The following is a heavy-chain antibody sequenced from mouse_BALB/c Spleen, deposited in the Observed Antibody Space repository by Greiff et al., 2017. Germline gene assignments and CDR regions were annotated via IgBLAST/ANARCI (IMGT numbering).Heavy chain of an antibody. CDR1: GYAFTSYW. CDR3: AKIDGLRCEGSYYAMDY. CDR2: IYPGDGDT. Sequence: VKLQQSGAELVRPGSSVKISCKASGYAFTSYWMNWVKQRPGQGLEWIGQIYPGDGDTNYNGKFKGKATLTADKSSSTDYMQLSSLTSEDSAVYFCAKIDGLRCEGSYYAMDYWGQGTSVTVSA. J-gene: IGHJ4*01. V-gene: IGHV1-80*01. D-gene: IGHD2-14*01.